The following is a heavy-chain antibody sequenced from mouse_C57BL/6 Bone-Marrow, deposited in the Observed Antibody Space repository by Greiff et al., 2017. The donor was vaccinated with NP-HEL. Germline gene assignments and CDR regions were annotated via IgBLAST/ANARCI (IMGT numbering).Heavy chain of an antibody. CDR3: ARDLLH. CDR1: GYAFTNYL. CDR2: INPGSGGT. D-gene: IGHD2-1*01. V-gene: IGHV1-54*01. Sequence: VQVVESGAELVRPGTSVKVSCKASGYAFTNYLIEWVKQRPGQGLEWIGVINPGSGGTNYNEKFKGKATLTADKSSSTAYMQLSSLTSEDSAVYFCARDLLHWGQGTSVTVSS. J-gene: IGHJ4*01.